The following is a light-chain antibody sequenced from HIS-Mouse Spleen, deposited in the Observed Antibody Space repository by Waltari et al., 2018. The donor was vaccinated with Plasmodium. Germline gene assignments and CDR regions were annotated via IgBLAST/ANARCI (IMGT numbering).Light chain of an antibody. J-gene: IGLJ2*01. V-gene: IGLV8-61*01. Sequence: QTVVTQEPSFSVSPGGTVTLTCGLSSGSVSTSYYPSWYQQTPGQDPRTLIYSTNTRSSGVPDRFSCSILGNKAALTITGAQADDESDYYCVLYMGSGIWVFGGGTKLTVL. CDR3: VLYMGSGIWV. CDR2: STN. CDR1: SGSVSTSYY.